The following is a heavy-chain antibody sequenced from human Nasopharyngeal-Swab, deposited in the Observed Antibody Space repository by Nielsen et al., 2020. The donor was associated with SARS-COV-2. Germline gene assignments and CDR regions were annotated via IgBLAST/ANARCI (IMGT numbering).Heavy chain of an antibody. D-gene: IGHD2-2*01. CDR3: ARASVPAAIGVFGFDY. Sequence: WIRQPPGKGLEWVSYISSSGSTIYYADSVKGRFTISRDNAKNSLYLQMNSLRAEDTAVYYCARASVPAAIGVFGFDYWGQGTLVTVSS. V-gene: IGHV3-48*03. CDR2: ISSSGSTI. J-gene: IGHJ4*02.